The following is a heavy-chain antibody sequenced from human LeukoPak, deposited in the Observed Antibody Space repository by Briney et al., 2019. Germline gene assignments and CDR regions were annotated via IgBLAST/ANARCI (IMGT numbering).Heavy chain of an antibody. CDR1: GGSISNYY. D-gene: IGHD3-22*01. CDR3: ARVVSGSNFDY. V-gene: IGHV4-59*12. CDR2: IYFSGGT. Sequence: SETLSLTCTVSGGSISNYYWGWIRQPPGKGLEWIGYIYFSGGTNYNPSLKSRVTISVDKPKNQFSLKLSSVTAADTAVYYCARVVSGSNFDYWGQGTLVTVSS. J-gene: IGHJ4*02.